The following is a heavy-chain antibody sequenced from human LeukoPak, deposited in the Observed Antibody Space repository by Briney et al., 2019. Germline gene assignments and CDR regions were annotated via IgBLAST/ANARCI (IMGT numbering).Heavy chain of an antibody. CDR3: AREVWYTPDR. CDR2: ITRSGTEA. Sequence: PGGSLTLSSAPSGFTFSTHSMTWVRQPPGEGQEWVSSITRSGTEAYYADAARDRFTITRDNSKNSLYLQMKSLGVEDAAVYYCAREVWYTPDRWGEGTLVTASA. D-gene: IGHD1-14*01. CDR1: GFTFSTHS. J-gene: IGHJ4*01. V-gene: IGHV3-21*01.